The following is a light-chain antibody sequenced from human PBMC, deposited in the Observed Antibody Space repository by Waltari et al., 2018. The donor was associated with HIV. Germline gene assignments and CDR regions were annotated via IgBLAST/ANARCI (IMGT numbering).Light chain of an antibody. J-gene: IGLJ2*01. V-gene: IGLV1-44*01. CDR2: RNN. Sequence: QSVLTQPPSASGTPGQRVPISCSGRNSNIGSNSVHCYQQVPGTAPKLLISRNNQRPSGVPDRFSGSKSGNSASLAISGLRSEDEADYYCAAWDDSRNGEVIFGGGTKLTVL. CDR3: AAWDDSRNGEVI. CDR1: NSNIGSNS.